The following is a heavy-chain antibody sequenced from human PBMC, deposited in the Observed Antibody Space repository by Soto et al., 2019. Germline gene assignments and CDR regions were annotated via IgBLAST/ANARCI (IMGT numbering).Heavy chain of an antibody. CDR1: GGSISSYY. J-gene: IGHJ5*02. CDR2: IYYSGST. Sequence: SETLSLTCTVSGGSISSYYWSWIRQPPGKGLEWIGYIYYSGSTNYNPSLKSRVTISVDTSKNQFSLKLSSVTAADTAVYYCARHLGRSGPLGNWFDPWGQGTLVTVSS. V-gene: IGHV4-59*08. CDR3: ARHLGRSGPLGNWFDP. D-gene: IGHD6-19*01.